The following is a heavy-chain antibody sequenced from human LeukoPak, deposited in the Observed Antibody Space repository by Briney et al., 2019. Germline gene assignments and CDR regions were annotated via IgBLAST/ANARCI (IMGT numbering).Heavy chain of an antibody. CDR1: GASISSDY. V-gene: IGHV4-59*01. D-gene: IGHD5-24*01. CDR2: IFFSGST. CDR3: ARGEMATIEDAFDI. Sequence: SETLSLTCIVSGASISSDYWSWIRQPPGKGLEWIGYIFFSGSTNYNPSLKSRVTMSVDTSKDQFSLNLSSVTAADTAVHYCARGEMATIEDAFDIWGQGTMVTVSS. J-gene: IGHJ3*02.